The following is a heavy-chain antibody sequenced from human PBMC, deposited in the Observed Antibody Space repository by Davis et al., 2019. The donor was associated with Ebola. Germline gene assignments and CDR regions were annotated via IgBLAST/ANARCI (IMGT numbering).Heavy chain of an antibody. D-gene: IGHD4-11*01. J-gene: IGHJ6*02. V-gene: IGHV3-7*01. CDR3: AGDFTGLYYYGMDV. Sequence: PGGSLRLSCAASGFTFSSYWMSWVRQAPGKGLEWVANIKQDGSEKYYVDSVKGRFTISRDNAKNSLYLQMNSLRAEDTAVYYCAGDFTGLYYYGMDVWGQGTAVTVSS. CDR2: IKQDGSEK. CDR1: GFTFSSYW.